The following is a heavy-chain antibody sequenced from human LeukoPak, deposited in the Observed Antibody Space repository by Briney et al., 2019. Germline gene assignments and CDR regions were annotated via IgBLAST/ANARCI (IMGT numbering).Heavy chain of an antibody. CDR1: GFTFSSDS. CDR2: ISSSSSYI. Sequence: GGALRLSCAASGFTFSSDSMNWLRQAPGKGLEWVSSISSSSSYIYYADPVKGRFTISRDNAKNSLYLQMNSLRAEDTAVYYCARSPPLVVVAAHNYFDYWGQGTLVTVSS. V-gene: IGHV3-21*01. D-gene: IGHD2-15*01. CDR3: ARSPPLVVVAAHNYFDY. J-gene: IGHJ4*02.